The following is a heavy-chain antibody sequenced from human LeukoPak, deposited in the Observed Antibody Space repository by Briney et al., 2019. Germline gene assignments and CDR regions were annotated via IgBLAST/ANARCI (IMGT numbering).Heavy chain of an antibody. CDR1: GFTFSSYA. Sequence: AGGSLRLACAASGFTFSSYAMHWARQAPGKGREWVAVISYDGSNKYYADSVKGRLTISRDNSKNTLYLQMNSLRVEDTALYYCARAQTYGDSRLLLDYWGQGTLVTVSS. J-gene: IGHJ4*02. CDR2: ISYDGSNK. CDR3: ARAQTYGDSRLLLDY. V-gene: IGHV3-30*04. D-gene: IGHD4-17*01.